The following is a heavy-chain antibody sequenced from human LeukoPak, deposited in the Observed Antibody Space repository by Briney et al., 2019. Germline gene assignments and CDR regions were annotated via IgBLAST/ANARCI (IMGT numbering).Heavy chain of an antibody. CDR1: RYTFTDYF. Sequence: ASVKVSCKASRYTFTDYFIHWIRQAPGQGLEWMGWINPNSGATSYARKFQGRVTMTGDTSINTGNMELTGLRFDDTAVYYCARELSAVGRWGAFDMWGQGTMVTVSS. CDR3: ARELSAVGRWGAFDM. J-gene: IGHJ3*02. CDR2: INPNSGAT. D-gene: IGHD6-13*01. V-gene: IGHV1-2*02.